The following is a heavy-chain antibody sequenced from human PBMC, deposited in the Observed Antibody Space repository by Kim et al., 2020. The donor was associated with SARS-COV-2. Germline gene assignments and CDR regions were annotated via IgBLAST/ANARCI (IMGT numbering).Heavy chain of an antibody. D-gene: IGHD3-10*01. J-gene: IGHJ4*02. CDR1: GYTLTELS. V-gene: IGHV1-24*01. CDR2: FDPEDGET. CDR3: ATGWFGELFVPY. Sequence: ASVKVSCKVSGYTLTELSMHWVRQAPGKGLEWMGGFDPEDGETIYAQKFQGRVTMTEDTSTDTAYMELSSLRSEDTAVYYCATGWFGELFVPYWGQGTLVTVSS.